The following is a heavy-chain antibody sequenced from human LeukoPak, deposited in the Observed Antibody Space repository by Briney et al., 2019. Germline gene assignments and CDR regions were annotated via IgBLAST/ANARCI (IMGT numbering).Heavy chain of an antibody. J-gene: IGHJ3*02. CDR1: GFTFSYYA. CDR3: AREARIRRAFDI. Sequence: GGSLRLSCAASGFTFSYYAMSWVRRAPGKRLEWVSAISGSDAGTYYADSVKGRFTISRDNSKNTLYLQMSSLRAEDTAVYYCAREARIRRAFDIWGQGTMVTVSS. D-gene: IGHD5-18*01. V-gene: IGHV3-23*01. CDR2: ISGSDAGT.